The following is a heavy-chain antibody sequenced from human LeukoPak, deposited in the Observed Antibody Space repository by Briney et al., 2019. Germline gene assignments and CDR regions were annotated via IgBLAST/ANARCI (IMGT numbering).Heavy chain of an antibody. CDR2: ITGSGANT. Sequence: PEGSLRPSCAASGFTFSSYAMSWVRQAPGKGLEWVSAITGSGANTYYADSVKGRFTISRDNSKNTLYLQMNSLRAEDTALYYCAKHQNWNQIKSFDYWGQGTLVTVSS. J-gene: IGHJ4*02. CDR1: GFTFSSYA. D-gene: IGHD1-1*01. V-gene: IGHV3-23*01. CDR3: AKHQNWNQIKSFDY.